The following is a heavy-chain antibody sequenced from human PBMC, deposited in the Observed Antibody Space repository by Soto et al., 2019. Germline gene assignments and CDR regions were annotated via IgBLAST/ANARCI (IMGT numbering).Heavy chain of an antibody. CDR2: INPSGGST. V-gene: IGHV1-46*01. CDR3: ASNVDTAMAPFDY. D-gene: IGHD5-18*01. Sequence: GASVKVSCKASGYTFTSYYMHWVRQAPGQGLEWMGVINPSGGSTSYAQKFQGRVTMTRGTSTSTVYMELSSLRSEDTAVYYCASNVDTAMAPFDYWGQGTLVTVSS. CDR1: GYTFTSYY. J-gene: IGHJ4*02.